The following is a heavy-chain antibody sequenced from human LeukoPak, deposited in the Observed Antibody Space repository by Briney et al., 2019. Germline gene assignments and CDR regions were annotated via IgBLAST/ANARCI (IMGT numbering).Heavy chain of an antibody. J-gene: IGHJ4*02. Sequence: SETLFLTCTVSGGSISSYYWSWLRQPPGKGLEWLGYIYYSGRTNYNTSLKGRVTISVDRAKNQYSLNLSSVTAADTAVYYCARAAAAGFDYWGQGTLVTVSS. CDR1: GGSISSYY. D-gene: IGHD6-13*01. CDR2: IYYSGRT. CDR3: ARAAAAGFDY. V-gene: IGHV4-59*08.